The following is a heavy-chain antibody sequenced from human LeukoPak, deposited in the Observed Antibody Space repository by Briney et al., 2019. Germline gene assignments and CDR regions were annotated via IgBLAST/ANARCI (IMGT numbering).Heavy chain of an antibody. CDR3: ARELLNAPTPGAY. CDR1: GGSVSSGSYY. D-gene: IGHD2-21*01. Sequence: TSETLSLTCTVSGGSVSSGSYYWSWIRQPPGKGLEWIGEVHRSGSTNYKPSLKRRVTISIDRSKDQISLDLTSVTAADTAVYYCARELLNAPTPGAYWGQGILVTVSS. J-gene: IGHJ4*02. V-gene: IGHV4-61*01. CDR2: VHRSGST.